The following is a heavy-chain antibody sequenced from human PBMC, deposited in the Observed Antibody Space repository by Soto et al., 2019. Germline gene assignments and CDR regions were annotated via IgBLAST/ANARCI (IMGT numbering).Heavy chain of an antibody. CDR2: ILHTGGT. CDR3: ARLQFGEGFDY. D-gene: IGHD3-10*01. V-gene: IGHV4-59*12. CDR1: GGSISSYY. Sequence: SETLSLTCTVSGGSISSYYWSWIRRPPGKGLEWIGYILHTGGTQYNPSLKSRVSMSVDKSKNQFSLHLTSVTAADTAVYYCARLQFGEGFDYWGQGALVTVSS. J-gene: IGHJ4*02.